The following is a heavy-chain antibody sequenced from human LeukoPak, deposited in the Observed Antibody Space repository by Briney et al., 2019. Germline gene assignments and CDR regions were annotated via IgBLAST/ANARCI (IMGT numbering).Heavy chain of an antibody. CDR1: GGSISTYY. Sequence: PSETLSLTCTVSGGSISTYYWNWIRQPPGKGLEWIGYIYYSGRTNYNPSLKSRVTISVDTSKNQFSLKLSSVTAADTAVYYCARALSYGPTFDYWGQGTLVTVSS. J-gene: IGHJ4*02. D-gene: IGHD5-18*01. CDR3: ARALSYGPTFDY. CDR2: IYYSGRT. V-gene: IGHV4-59*12.